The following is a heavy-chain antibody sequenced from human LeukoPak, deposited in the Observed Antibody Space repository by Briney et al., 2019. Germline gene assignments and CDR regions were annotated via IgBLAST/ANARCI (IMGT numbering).Heavy chain of an antibody. CDR1: GGSISSSF. CDR2: IYYSGST. V-gene: IGHV4-59*01. Sequence: SETLSLTCTVSGGSISSSFWSWIRQPPGKGLEWIGYIYYSGSTNYNPSLKSRVTISVDTSKNQFSLKLSSVTAADTAVYYCARDIDSSGYYFDYWGQGTLVTVSS. J-gene: IGHJ4*02. D-gene: IGHD3-22*01. CDR3: ARDIDSSGYYFDY.